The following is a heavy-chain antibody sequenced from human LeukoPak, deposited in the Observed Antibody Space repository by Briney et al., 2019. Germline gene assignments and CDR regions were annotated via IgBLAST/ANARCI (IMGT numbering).Heavy chain of an antibody. CDR2: INAGNGNT. V-gene: IGHV1-3*01. Sequence: ASVKVSCKASGYTFISYVIHWVRQAPGQRLDWMGWINAGNGNTKYSQKFQGRVTITKNTSASTAYMELSSLRSEDTAVYYCARGNNLWDYWGQGTLVTVSS. D-gene: IGHD1-14*01. CDR1: GYTFISYV. J-gene: IGHJ4*02. CDR3: ARGNNLWDY.